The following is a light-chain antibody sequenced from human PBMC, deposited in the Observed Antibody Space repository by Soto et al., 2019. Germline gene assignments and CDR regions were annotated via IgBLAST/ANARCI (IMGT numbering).Light chain of an antibody. V-gene: IGKV3-15*01. Sequence: EIVLTQSPGTLSLSPGERATLSCRASQGVSGNLAWYQQKPGQAPRLLIYGASARALGIPARFSGSGSGTEFTFTVTSLQTEDFAVYYCQQYNNWPPVTFGGGTKVDIK. CDR2: GAS. J-gene: IGKJ4*01. CDR1: QGVSGN. CDR3: QQYNNWPPVT.